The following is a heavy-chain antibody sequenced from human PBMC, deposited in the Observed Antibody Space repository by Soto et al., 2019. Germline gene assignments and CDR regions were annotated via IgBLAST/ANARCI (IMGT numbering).Heavy chain of an antibody. V-gene: IGHV4-4*02. CDR2: IFHRGTS. CDR1: GGSITGNHW. CDR3: ASKYCPSTICYLFDN. Sequence: WETLSLTCSFSGGSITGNHWWSWVRQAPGKGLEWIGEIFHRGTSHHNPSLESRVTLSVDKSKNQFSLMLTSVTAADTAVYYCASKYCPSTICYLFDNWGQGALVTVPQ. J-gene: IGHJ4*02. D-gene: IGHD2-15*01.